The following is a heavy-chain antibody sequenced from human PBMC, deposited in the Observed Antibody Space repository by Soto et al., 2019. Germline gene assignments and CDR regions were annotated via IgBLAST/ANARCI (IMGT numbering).Heavy chain of an antibody. J-gene: IGHJ4*01. CDR1: GFTFDDYT. Sequence: GGALRLSCAASGFTFDDYTMHWVRQAPGKGLEWVSLISWDGGSTYYADSVKGRFTISRDNSKNSLYLQMNSLRTEDTALYYCAKDILTQRYRSSHSSYIGGYDYWRHRPPVP. CDR2: ISWDGGST. D-gene: IGHD2-2*02. CDR3: AKDILTQRYRSSHSSYIGGYDY. V-gene: IGHV3-43*01.